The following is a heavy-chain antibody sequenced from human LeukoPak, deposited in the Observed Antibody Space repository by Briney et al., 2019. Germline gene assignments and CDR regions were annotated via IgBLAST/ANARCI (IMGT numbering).Heavy chain of an antibody. CDR2: ISSSGSTI. CDR3: AKDYSGYAVDV. Sequence: SGGSLRLSCAASGFTFSSYEMNWVRQAPGKGLEWVSYISSSGSTIYYADSVKGRFTISRDNSKNTLYLQMNSLRAEDTAVYYCAKDYSGYAVDVWGKGTTVTISS. J-gene: IGHJ6*04. V-gene: IGHV3-48*03. CDR1: GFTFSSYE. D-gene: IGHD5-12*01.